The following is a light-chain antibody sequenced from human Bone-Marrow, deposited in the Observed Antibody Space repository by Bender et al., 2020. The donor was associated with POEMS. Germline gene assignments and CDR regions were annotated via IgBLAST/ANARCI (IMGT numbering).Light chain of an antibody. J-gene: IGLJ3*02. CDR1: NSDVGDSNY. CDR3: CSYSGNSKV. CDR2: DVS. Sequence: QSALTQPASVSGSPGQSITISCTGINSDVGDSNYVSWYQQHPGKAPKLMIFDVSNRPSGVSFRFSGSKSGNTASLIISGLQAEDEADYYCCSYSGNSKVFGGGTRVTVL. V-gene: IGLV2-14*01.